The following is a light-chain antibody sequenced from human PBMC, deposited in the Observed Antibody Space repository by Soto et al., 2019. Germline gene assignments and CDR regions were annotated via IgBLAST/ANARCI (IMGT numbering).Light chain of an antibody. V-gene: IGKV3-15*01. J-gene: IGKJ1*01. CDR3: QQYNNWPRT. Sequence: EIVMTQSPATLSVSPGERATLSCRASQSVSSNLAWYQQKPGQAPRLLSYGASTRATGIPARFSGSGSGTEFTLTISSLQSEDFAVYYCQQYNNWPRTFGKGTKVEIK. CDR1: QSVSSN. CDR2: GAS.